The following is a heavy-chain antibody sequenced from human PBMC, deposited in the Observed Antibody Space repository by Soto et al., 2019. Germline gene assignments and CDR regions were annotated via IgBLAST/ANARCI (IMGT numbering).Heavy chain of an antibody. J-gene: IGHJ4*02. D-gene: IGHD2-8*01. CDR3: ASEYGTNGVCYGPLGY. V-gene: IGHV4-30-4*01. CDR1: GGSISSGDYY. Sequence: QVQLQESGPGLVKPSQTLSLTCTVSGGSISSGDYYWRWIRQPPGKGLEWIGYIYYSGSTYYNPSLKSRVTISVDTSKNQFSLKLSSVSAADTAVYYCASEYGTNGVCYGPLGYWGQGTLVTVSS. CDR2: IYYSGST.